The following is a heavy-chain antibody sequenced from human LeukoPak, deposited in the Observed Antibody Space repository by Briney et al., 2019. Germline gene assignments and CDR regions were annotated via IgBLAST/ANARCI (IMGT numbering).Heavy chain of an antibody. Sequence: GGSLRLSCAASGFTFSSYSMNWVRQAPGKGLEWVSSVSSSSSYIYYADSVKGRFTISRDNAKNSLYLQMNSLRAEDTAVYYCARVGVGANWFDPWGQGTLVTVSS. J-gene: IGHJ5*02. CDR3: ARVGVGANWFDP. V-gene: IGHV3-21*04. D-gene: IGHD1-26*01. CDR2: VSSSSSYI. CDR1: GFTFSSYS.